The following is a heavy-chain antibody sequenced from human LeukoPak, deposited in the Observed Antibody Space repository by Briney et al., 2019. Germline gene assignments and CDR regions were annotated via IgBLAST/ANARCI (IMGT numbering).Heavy chain of an antibody. CDR2: ISSSAGSI. CDR3: ARVLLSGYDRPIDF. J-gene: IGHJ4*02. CDR1: GFTFSSYE. Sequence: HPGGSLRLSCAASGFTFSSYEMNWVRQAPGKRLEWVSYISSSAGSIYLADSVKDRFSVSRDNAKNSLYLQMTSLRAEDTGTYYCARVLLSGYDRPIDFWGQGTLVTVSS. D-gene: IGHD5-12*01. V-gene: IGHV3-48*03.